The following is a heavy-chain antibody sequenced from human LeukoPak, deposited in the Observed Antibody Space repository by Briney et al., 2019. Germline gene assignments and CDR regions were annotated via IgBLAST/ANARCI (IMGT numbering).Heavy chain of an antibody. V-gene: IGHV1-69*13. Sequence: SVKVSCKASGGTFSSYAISWVRQAPGQGLEWMGGIIPVFGTANYAQKFQGRVTITADESTSTAYMELSSLRSEDTAVYYCARYYDSSGYPRYYFDYWGQGTLVTVSS. D-gene: IGHD3-22*01. CDR2: IIPVFGTA. CDR3: ARYYDSSGYPRYYFDY. J-gene: IGHJ4*02. CDR1: GGTFSSYA.